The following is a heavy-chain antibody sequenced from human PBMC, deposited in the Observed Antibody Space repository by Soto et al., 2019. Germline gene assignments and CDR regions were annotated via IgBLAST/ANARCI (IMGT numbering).Heavy chain of an antibody. J-gene: IGHJ6*02. D-gene: IGHD6-13*01. CDR2: IYYSGST. CDR1: GGSISSSSYY. Sequence: QLQLQESGPGLVKPSETLSLTCTVSGGSISSSSYYWGWIRQPPGKGLEWIGSIYYSGSTYYNPSLKSRVTISVDTSKTQFSLKLSSVTAADTAVYYCARHGRHSRSWYTGRYYGMDVWGQGTTVTVSS. CDR3: ARHGRHSRSWYTGRYYGMDV. V-gene: IGHV4-39*01.